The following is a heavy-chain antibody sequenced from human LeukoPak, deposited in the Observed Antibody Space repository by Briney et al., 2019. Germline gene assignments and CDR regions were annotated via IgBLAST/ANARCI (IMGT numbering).Heavy chain of an antibody. CDR3: ARGPSGYHNA. J-gene: IGHJ4*02. Sequence: GGSLRLSCAASGFTFINYGMSWVRQAPGKGLEWVSGINWNGGSTGSDDAVRGCISISKDNSKNALYLQRNSLRAEDTAVYYCARGPSGYHNAGGQGTLVTVSS. CDR1: GFTFINYG. V-gene: IGHV3-20*04. D-gene: IGHD5-12*01. CDR2: INWNGGST.